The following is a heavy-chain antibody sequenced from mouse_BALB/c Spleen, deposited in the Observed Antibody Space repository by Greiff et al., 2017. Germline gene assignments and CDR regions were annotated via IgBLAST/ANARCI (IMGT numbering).Heavy chain of an antibody. V-gene: IGHV1-4*02. Sequence: QVQLKQSAAELARPGASVKMSCKASGYTFTSYTMHWVKQRPGQGLEWIGYINPSSGYTEYNQKFKDKTTLTADKSSSTAYMQLSSLTSEDSAVYYCARLRYFDVWGAGTTVTVSS. CDR1: GYTFTSYT. CDR2: INPSSGYT. CDR3: ARLRYFDV. J-gene: IGHJ1*01.